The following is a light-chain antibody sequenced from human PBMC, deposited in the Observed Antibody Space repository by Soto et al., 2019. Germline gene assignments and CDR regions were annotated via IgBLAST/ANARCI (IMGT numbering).Light chain of an antibody. CDR2: EVS. V-gene: IGLV2-14*01. CDR1: SSDVGGYNY. CDR3: SSYTSSSTFYV. Sequence: QSVLTQPASVSGSPGQSITISCTGTSSDVGGYNYVSWYQHHPGKAPKLMIYEVSNRPSGVSNRSSGSKSGNTASLTISGLQAEDEADYYCSSYTSSSTFYVFGTGTKVTVL. J-gene: IGLJ1*01.